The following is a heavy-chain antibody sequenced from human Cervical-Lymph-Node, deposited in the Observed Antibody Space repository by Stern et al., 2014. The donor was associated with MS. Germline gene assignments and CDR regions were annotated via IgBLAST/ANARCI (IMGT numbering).Heavy chain of an antibody. CDR1: GYTFTSYY. CDR3: AANLYGSGSYYYYYGMDV. CDR2: INPSGGST. Sequence: DQLVESGAEVKKPGASVKVSCKASGYTFTSYYMHWVRQAPGQGLEWMGIINPSGGSTSYAQKFQGRVTMTRDTSTSTVYMELSSLRSEDTAVYYCAANLYGSGSYYYYYGMDVWGQGTTVTVSS. J-gene: IGHJ6*02. V-gene: IGHV1-46*01. D-gene: IGHD3-10*01.